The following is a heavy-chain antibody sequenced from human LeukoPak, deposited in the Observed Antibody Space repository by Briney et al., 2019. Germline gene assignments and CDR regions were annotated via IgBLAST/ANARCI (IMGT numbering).Heavy chain of an antibody. Sequence: GGSLRLSCAASGFTFDDYAMHWARPAPGKGLEWVSLISGDGGSTYYADSVKGRFTISRDNSKNSLYLQMNSLRTEDTALYYCAKELHSGYSSGWYDYWGQGTLVTVSS. D-gene: IGHD6-19*01. V-gene: IGHV3-43*02. CDR1: GFTFDDYA. J-gene: IGHJ4*02. CDR2: ISGDGGST. CDR3: AKELHSGYSSGWYDY.